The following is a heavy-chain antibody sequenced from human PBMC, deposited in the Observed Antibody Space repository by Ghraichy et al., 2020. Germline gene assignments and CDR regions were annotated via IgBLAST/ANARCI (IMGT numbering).Heavy chain of an antibody. CDR3: ADNLAGYTYGYFDY. D-gene: IGHD5-18*01. V-gene: IGHV3-23*01. CDR2: IRGSGGGT. J-gene: IGHJ4*02. CDR1: GFTFSSYA. Sequence: GESLNISCAASGFTFSSYAMSWVRQAPGKGLEWVSTIRGSGGGTYYADSVKGRFTISRDNSKNMLHLQMNSLRAEDTAVYYCADNLAGYTYGYFDYWGQGTLVTVSS.